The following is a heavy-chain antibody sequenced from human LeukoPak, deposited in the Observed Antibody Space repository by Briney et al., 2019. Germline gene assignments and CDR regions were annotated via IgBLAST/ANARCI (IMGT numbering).Heavy chain of an antibody. D-gene: IGHD3-10*01. CDR3: VAGTYSYYFDF. J-gene: IGHJ4*02. V-gene: IGHV5-51*01. CDR2: IYPGDSDT. Sequence: GESLKISCKGSGYSFTSYWIGWVRQVPGKGLEWMGIIYPGDSDTTYSPSFQGQVTVSADKSISTAYLQWSSLKASDTAMYYCVAGTYSYYFDFWGQGTLVTVSS. CDR1: GYSFTSYW.